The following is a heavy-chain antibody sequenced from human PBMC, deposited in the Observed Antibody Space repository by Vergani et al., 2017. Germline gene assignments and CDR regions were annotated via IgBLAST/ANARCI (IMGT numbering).Heavy chain of an antibody. CDR3: AGGMYYDFWSGYYGFGYYYYYYMDV. CDR1: GFTFSSYA. CDR2: ISGSGGST. J-gene: IGHJ6*03. D-gene: IGHD3-3*01. V-gene: IGHV3-23*01. Sequence: EVQLLESGGGLVQPGGSLRLSCAASGFTFSSYAMSWVRQAPGKGLEWVSAISGSGGSTYYADSVKGRFTISRDNSKNTLYLQMNSLRAEDTAVYYCAGGMYYDFWSGYYGFGYYYYYYMDVWGKGTTVTVSS.